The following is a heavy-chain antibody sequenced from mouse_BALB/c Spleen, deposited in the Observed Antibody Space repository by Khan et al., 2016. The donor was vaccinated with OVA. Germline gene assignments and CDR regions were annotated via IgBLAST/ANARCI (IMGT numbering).Heavy chain of an antibody. J-gene: IGHJ4*01. CDR3: VRPYGNYGYYAMDY. CDR2: IRSKSNNYAT. CDR1: GFTFNTYA. D-gene: IGHD2-10*02. V-gene: IGHV10-1*02. Sequence: EVQLVESGGGLVQPKGSLKLSCAASGFTFNTYAMNWVRQAPGKGLEWVARIRSKSNNYATYYADSVKDRFIISRDASQSMLYLQMNTLNTEDTARYYCVRPYGNYGYYAMDYWGHGTSVTVSS.